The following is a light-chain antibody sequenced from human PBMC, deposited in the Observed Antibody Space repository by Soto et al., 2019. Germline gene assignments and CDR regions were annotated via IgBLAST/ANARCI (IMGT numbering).Light chain of an antibody. V-gene: IGLV1-47*01. J-gene: IGLJ2*01. CDR1: SSNIGSHY. CDR2: WNN. Sequence: QAVVTQPPSASGTPGQRVTISCSGSSSNIGSHYVSWNQQLPGTAPKLLIYWNNKRPSGVPVRFSGSKSGTSASLAISGLRSEDEADYYCAAWDDSLNVLFGGGTKLTVL. CDR3: AAWDDSLNVL.